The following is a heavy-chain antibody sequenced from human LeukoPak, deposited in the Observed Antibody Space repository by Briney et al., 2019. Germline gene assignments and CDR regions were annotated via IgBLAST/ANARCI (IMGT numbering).Heavy chain of an antibody. Sequence: KPSETLSLTCTVSGGSISSSSYYWGWIRQPPGKGLEWIGSIYYSGNTYYNASLKSRVTISVDTTKNQFSLKLSSVTAADTAVYYCARFDTARANFDYWGQGTLVTVSS. CDR3: ARFDTARANFDY. V-gene: IGHV4-39*07. CDR2: IYYSGNT. D-gene: IGHD5-18*01. CDR1: GGSISSSSYY. J-gene: IGHJ4*02.